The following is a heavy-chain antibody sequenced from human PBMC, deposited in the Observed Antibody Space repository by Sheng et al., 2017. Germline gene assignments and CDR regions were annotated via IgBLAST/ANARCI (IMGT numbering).Heavy chain of an antibody. D-gene: IGHD3-22*01. CDR1: GFTFSGSA. CDR3: TFSLTYYYDSSGYYIPL. V-gene: IGHV3-73*02. J-gene: IGHJ4*02. Sequence: EVQLVESGGGLVQPGGSLKLSCAASGFTFSGSAMHWVRQASGKGLEWVGRIRSKANSYATAYAASVKGRFTISRDDSKNTAYLQMNSLKTEDTAVYYCTFSLTYYYDSSGYYIPLWGQGTLVTVSS. CDR2: IRSKANSYAT.